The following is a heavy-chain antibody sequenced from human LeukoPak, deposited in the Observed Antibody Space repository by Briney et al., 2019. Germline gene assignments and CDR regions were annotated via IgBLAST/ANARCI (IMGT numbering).Heavy chain of an antibody. CDR2: INHSGST. Sequence: SETLSLTCVVYGGSFSGYYWSWIRQPPGKGLEWIGEINHSGSTNYNPSLKSRVTMSVDTSKNQFSLKLSSVTAADTAVYYCASLRYCSSTSCRDVWGKGATVTVSS. V-gene: IGHV4-34*01. D-gene: IGHD2-2*01. CDR1: GGSFSGYY. CDR3: ASLRYCSSTSCRDV. J-gene: IGHJ6*04.